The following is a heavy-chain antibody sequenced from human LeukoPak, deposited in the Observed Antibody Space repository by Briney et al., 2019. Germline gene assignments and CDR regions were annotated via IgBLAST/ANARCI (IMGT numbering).Heavy chain of an antibody. CDR2: ISGSGGST. J-gene: IGHJ4*02. CDR1: GFTFSTYW. CDR3: AKGDTWIQAYFDY. Sequence: PGGSLRLSCVASGFTFSTYWMSWVRQAPGQGLEWVSVISGSGGSTYYADSVKGRFTISRDNSKNTLYLQMNSLRAEDTAVYYCAKGDTWIQAYFDYWGQGTLVTVSS. V-gene: IGHV3-23*01. D-gene: IGHD5-18*01.